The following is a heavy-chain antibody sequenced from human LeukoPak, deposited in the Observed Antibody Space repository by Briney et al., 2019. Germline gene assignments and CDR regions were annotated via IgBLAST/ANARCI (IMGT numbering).Heavy chain of an antibody. J-gene: IGHJ3*02. V-gene: IGHV5-51*01. CDR3: ARHGVAGPYDAFDI. CDR2: IYPGDSDT. CDR1: GYIFSNYW. Sequence: GESLKISCKGSGYIFSNYWIAWVRQMPGRGLVSMGIIYPGDSDTRYSPSFQGQVTISADKSISTAYLQWSSLRASDTAMYYCARHGVAGPYDAFDIWGQGTRVTVSS. D-gene: IGHD3-3*01.